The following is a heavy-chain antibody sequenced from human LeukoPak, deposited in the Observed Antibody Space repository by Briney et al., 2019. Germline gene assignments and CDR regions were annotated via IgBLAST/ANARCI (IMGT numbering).Heavy chain of an antibody. Sequence: LPGGSLRLSCVASGLTFTIYGMHWVRQAPGKGLEWVAFIWYEGSNKYYADSVKGRFTISRDNSKNTLYLQMNSLRAEDTAVYYCGRDRGTFKYFDYWGQGTLVTVPS. D-gene: IGHD1-1*01. CDR1: GLTFTIYG. J-gene: IGHJ4*02. CDR3: GRDRGTFKYFDY. V-gene: IGHV3-33*01. CDR2: IWYEGSNK.